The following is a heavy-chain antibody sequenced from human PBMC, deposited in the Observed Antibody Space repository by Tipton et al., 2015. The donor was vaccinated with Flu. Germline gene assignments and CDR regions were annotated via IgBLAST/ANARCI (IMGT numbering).Heavy chain of an antibody. CDR2: ISYDGSNK. CDR3: AKDFDN. Sequence: SLRLSCAASGFILSSYAMDWVRQAPGKGLEWLTFISYDGSNKHYADFVKGRFTISRDNSKNTLYLQMNSLRPEDTAVYYCAKDFDNWGQGTLVTVSS. CDR1: GFILSSYA. V-gene: IGHV3-30*18. J-gene: IGHJ5*02.